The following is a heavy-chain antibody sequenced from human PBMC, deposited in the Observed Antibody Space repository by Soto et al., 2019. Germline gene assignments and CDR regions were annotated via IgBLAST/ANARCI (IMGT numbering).Heavy chain of an antibody. J-gene: IGHJ4*02. CDR3: ARAIRGSDCWSGSNPDKYYFDY. Sequence: SETLSLTCTVSGGSISSGGYYWSWIRQHPGKGLEWIGYIYYSGSTYYNPSLKSRVTISVDTSKNQFSLKLSSVTAADTAVYYCARAIRGSDCWSGSNPDKYYFDYWGQGTLVTVSS. CDR2: IYYSGST. D-gene: IGHD3-3*01. V-gene: IGHV4-31*03. CDR1: GGSISSGGYY.